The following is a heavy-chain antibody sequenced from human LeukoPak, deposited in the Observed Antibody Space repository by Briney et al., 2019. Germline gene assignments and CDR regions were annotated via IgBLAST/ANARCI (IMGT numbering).Heavy chain of an antibody. V-gene: IGHV3-13*01. D-gene: IGHD3-22*01. CDR3: ARGYYDSSGYYYGSNGMDV. J-gene: IGHJ6*02. Sequence: GGALILSCAASGFTFSTYDMYWVPQVTGKGLEWVSAIGTARDTYYPGSVKGRFTISRENAKNSLYLQMNSLKAGDTAVYYCARGYYDSSGYYYGSNGMDVWGQGTTVTVSS. CDR1: GFTFSTYD. CDR2: IGTARDT.